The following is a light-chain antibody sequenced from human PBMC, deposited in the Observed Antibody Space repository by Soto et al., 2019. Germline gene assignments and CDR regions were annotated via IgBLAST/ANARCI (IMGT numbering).Light chain of an antibody. J-gene: IGKJ1*01. CDR1: QTITNW. CDR3: QQTYSTPPT. CDR2: DAS. Sequence: DIQMTQSPSILSASVGDRVTITCRSSQTITNWLAWYQQKPGKAPRLLIYDASSLQSGVPSRFSGSGSGTDFTLTISSLQPEDFATYYCQQTYSTPPTFGQGTKVDIK. V-gene: IGKV1-39*01.